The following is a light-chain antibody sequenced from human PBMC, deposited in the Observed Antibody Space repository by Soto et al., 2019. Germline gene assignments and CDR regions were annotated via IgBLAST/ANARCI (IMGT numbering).Light chain of an antibody. CDR2: LGS. CDR1: QSLLYSNGYNY. J-gene: IGKJ3*01. V-gene: IGKV2-28*01. Sequence: DVVMTQSPLSLPVTPGEPASISCRSSQSLLYSNGYNYLDWYLQKPGQSPQLLTYLGSYRASGVPDRFTGSGSGTDFTLNISRVEAEDVGVYYCMQALQTPFTFGPGTKVEIK. CDR3: MQALQTPFT.